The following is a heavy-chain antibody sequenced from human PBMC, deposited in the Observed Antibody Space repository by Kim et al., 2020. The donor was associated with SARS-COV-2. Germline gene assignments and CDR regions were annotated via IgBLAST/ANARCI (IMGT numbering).Heavy chain of an antibody. CDR2: ISAYNGNT. V-gene: IGHV1-18*04. CDR3: AKGPLLRYFDWLPYSGNYYYGMDV. J-gene: IGHJ6*02. Sequence: ASVKVSCKASGYTFTSYGISWVRQAPGQGLEWVGWISAYNGNTNYAQKLQGRVTMTTDTSTSTAYMELRSLRSDDTAVYYCAKGPLLRYFDWLPYSGNYYYGMDVWGQGTTVTVSS. D-gene: IGHD3-9*01. CDR1: GYTFTSYG.